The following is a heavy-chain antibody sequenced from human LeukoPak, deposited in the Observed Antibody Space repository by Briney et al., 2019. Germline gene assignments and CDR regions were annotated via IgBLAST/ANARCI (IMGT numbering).Heavy chain of an antibody. Sequence: GGSLRLSCAASGFTFNTYAMSWVRQAPGKGLEWVSSISSSSSYIYYADSVKGRFTISRDNAKNSLYLQMNSLRAEDTAVYYCARDWYLFDYWGQGTLVTVSS. V-gene: IGHV3-21*01. CDR3: ARDWYLFDY. CDR1: GFTFNTYA. J-gene: IGHJ4*02. D-gene: IGHD6-13*01. CDR2: ISSSSSYI.